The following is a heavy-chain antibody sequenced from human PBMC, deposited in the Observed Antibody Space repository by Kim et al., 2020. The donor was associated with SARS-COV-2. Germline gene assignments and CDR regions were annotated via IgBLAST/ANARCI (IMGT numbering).Heavy chain of an antibody. V-gene: IGHV3-21*01. Sequence: YIWNASSGKDRFTISRDNARNSLYLQMDGLRAEDTALYFCARDINYDLDYWGQGTLVSVSS. CDR2: YI. D-gene: IGHD3-22*01. J-gene: IGHJ4*02. CDR3: ARDINYDLDY.